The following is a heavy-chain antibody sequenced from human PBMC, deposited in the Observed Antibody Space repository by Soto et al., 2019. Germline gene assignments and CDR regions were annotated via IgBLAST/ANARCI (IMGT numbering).Heavy chain of an antibody. J-gene: IGHJ4*02. Sequence: QVQLVESGGGVVQPGTSLRVSCGASGFTFSAYVMHWVRQAPGKGLEWVAAISYDGNSEYYAASVKGRFTVSRDNSKNTVFLQMNTLRVEDTAVYYCARGIIPDVEYWGQGTLVTVSS. CDR3: ARGIIPDVEY. V-gene: IGHV3-30-3*01. CDR1: GFTFSAYV. D-gene: IGHD3-3*01. CDR2: ISYDGNSE.